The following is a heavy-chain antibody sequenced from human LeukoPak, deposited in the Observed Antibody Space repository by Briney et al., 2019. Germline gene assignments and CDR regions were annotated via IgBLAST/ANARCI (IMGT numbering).Heavy chain of an antibody. CDR3: ARGGSIVAFDY. Sequence: SETLSLTCTVSGGSISSSSYYWGWIRQPPGKGLVWIGSIYYSGSTYYNPSLKSRVTISVDTSKNQFSLKLSSVTAADTAVYYCARGGSIVAFDYWGQGTLVTVSS. D-gene: IGHD5-12*01. V-gene: IGHV4-39*07. J-gene: IGHJ4*02. CDR2: IYYSGST. CDR1: GGSISSSSYY.